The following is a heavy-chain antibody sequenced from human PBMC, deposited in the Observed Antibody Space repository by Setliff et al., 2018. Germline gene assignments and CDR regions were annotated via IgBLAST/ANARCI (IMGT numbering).Heavy chain of an antibody. D-gene: IGHD2-2*01. Sequence: SETLSLTCSVSGGSISSYFWNWVRQPAGKGLEWIGRIYSNENTNYNPSLKSRVTMSIDTSKNQLSLKLSSVTAADTAVYYCARGRMRGSCSGPSCTYDPFDIWGQGTPVTV. CDR1: GGSISSYF. CDR3: ARGRMRGSCSGPSCTYDPFDI. J-gene: IGHJ3*02. V-gene: IGHV4-4*07. CDR2: IYSNENT.